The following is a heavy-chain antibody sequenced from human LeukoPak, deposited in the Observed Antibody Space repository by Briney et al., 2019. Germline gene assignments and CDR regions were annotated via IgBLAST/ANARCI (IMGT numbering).Heavy chain of an antibody. J-gene: IGHJ4*02. CDR3: AAYNSSSGDYFDY. CDR1: GFTFSSHW. D-gene: IGHD6-6*01. CDR2: IYSDGRST. V-gene: IGHV3-74*01. Sequence: SGGSLRLSCAASGFTFSSHWMHWVRQAPGKGLVWVSRIYSDGRSTSYADSVKGRFTISRDNAKNTLYLQMNSLRAEDTAVYYCAAYNSSSGDYFDYWGQGTLVTVSS.